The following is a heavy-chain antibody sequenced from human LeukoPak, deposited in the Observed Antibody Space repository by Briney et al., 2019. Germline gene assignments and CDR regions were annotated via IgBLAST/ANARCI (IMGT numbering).Heavy chain of an antibody. CDR3: ARTGLFYKWNDGQLNWFDP. CDR1: GGTFSSYN. J-gene: IGHJ5*02. V-gene: IGHV1-69*02. CDR2: IIPILGIA. Sequence: SVKVSCKASGGTFSSYNISWVRQAPGQGREWMGGIIPILGIANYAQKFQGRVTITADKSTSTAYMELSSLRSEDTAIYYCARTGLFYKWNDGQLNWFDPWGQGNLVTVSS. D-gene: IGHD1-1*01.